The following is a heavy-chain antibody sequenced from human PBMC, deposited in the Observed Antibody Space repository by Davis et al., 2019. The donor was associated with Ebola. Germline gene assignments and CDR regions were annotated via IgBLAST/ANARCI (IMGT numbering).Heavy chain of an antibody. V-gene: IGHV1-69*13. D-gene: IGHD4-23*01. CDR1: GGTFSSYA. CDR3: LRWQGGFDY. J-gene: IGHJ4*02. CDR2: IIPIFGTA. Sequence: AASVKVSCKASGGTFSSYAISWVRQAPGQGLEWMGGIIPIFGTANYAQKFQGRVTITADESTSTAYMELSRLRSDDTAVYYCLRWQGGFDYWGQGTLVTVSS.